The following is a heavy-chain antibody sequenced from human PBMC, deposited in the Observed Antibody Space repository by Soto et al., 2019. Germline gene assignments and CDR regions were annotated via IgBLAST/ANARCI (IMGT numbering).Heavy chain of an antibody. Sequence: LRLSCAAPGFTVSSNYMSWVRQAPGKGLEWVSVIYSGGSTYYADSVKGRFTISRDNSKNTLYLQMNSLRAEDTAVYYCAREAGARYYFDYWGQGTLVTVSS. V-gene: IGHV3-66*01. CDR2: IYSGGST. CDR1: GFTVSSNY. CDR3: AREAGARYYFDY. D-gene: IGHD3-10*01. J-gene: IGHJ4*02.